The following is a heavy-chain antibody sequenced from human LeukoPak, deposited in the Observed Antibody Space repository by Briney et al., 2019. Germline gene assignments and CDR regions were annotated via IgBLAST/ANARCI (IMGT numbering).Heavy chain of an antibody. CDR3: ASVDYYGSGSYLS. CDR1: GGSISSSSYY. D-gene: IGHD3-10*01. V-gene: IGHV4-39*07. J-gene: IGHJ4*02. Sequence: SETLSLTCTVSGGSISSSSYYWGWIRQPPGKGPEWIGSIYYSGSTYYNPSLKSRVTISVDTSKNQFSLKLSSVTAADTAVYYCASVDYYGSGSYLSWGQGTLVTVSS. CDR2: IYYSGST.